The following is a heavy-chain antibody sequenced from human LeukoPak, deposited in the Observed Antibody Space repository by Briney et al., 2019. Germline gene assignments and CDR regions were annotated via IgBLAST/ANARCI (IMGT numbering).Heavy chain of an antibody. CDR2: MDTSGHT. J-gene: IGHJ5*02. D-gene: IGHD2-15*01. CDR3: ARHWSHSVAQFGRSYWFDP. V-gene: IGHV4-4*07. CDR1: GGSISGYY. Sequence: SSETLSLTCMVSGGSISGYYWSWIRQPAGKGLEWIGHMDTSGHTNYNSSLMSRVTMSVDTSKNQFSLRLTSVTAADTAVYYCARHWSHSVAQFGRSYWFDPWGQGTLVTVSS.